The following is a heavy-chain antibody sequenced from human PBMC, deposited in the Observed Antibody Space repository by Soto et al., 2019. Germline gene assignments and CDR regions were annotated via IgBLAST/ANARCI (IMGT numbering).Heavy chain of an antibody. V-gene: IGHV3-30-3*01. CDR3: ARDNPSTRDGSYFDPY. CDR1: GFTFSSYA. CDR2: ISYDGSNK. D-gene: IGHD3-9*01. Sequence: GGSLRLSCAASGFTFSSYAMHWVRQAPGKGLEWVAVISYDGSNKYYADSVKGRFTISRDNSKNTLYLQMNSLRAEDTAVYYCARDNPSTRDGSYFDPYWGQGTLVTVSS. J-gene: IGHJ4*02.